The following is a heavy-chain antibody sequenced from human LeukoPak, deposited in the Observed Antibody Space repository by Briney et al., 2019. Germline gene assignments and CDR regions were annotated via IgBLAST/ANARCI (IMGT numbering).Heavy chain of an antibody. D-gene: IGHD3-10*01. Sequence: PGGSLRLSCAASGFPFSSYAMSWFRQTPGKGLEWVSSIIASGGTTYYADPVKGRFTISRDNSKNTVYLQMNTLRAEDTAVYYCAKGAGGSYGLYYFVYWGQGALVTVSS. V-gene: IGHV3-23*01. J-gene: IGHJ4*02. CDR3: AKGAGGSYGLYYFVY. CDR2: IIASGGTT. CDR1: GFPFSSYA.